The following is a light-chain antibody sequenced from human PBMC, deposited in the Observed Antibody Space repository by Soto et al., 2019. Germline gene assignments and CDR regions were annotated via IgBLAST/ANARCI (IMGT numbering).Light chain of an antibody. V-gene: IGKV3D-20*02. J-gene: IGKJ1*01. Sequence: EIVLTQPPGTLSMSPGERATLSCRASQSVSSSHLAWYQQKPGQAPRLLIYDASNRATGIPARFSGSGSGTDFTLTISSLEPEDFAVYYCQQRSNWPTFGQGTKVDIK. CDR1: QSVSSSH. CDR3: QQRSNWPT. CDR2: DAS.